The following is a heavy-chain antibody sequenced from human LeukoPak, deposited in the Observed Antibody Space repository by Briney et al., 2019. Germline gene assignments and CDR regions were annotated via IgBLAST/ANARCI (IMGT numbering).Heavy chain of an antibody. V-gene: IGHV4-34*01. Sequence: GSLRLSCAASGFTFSSYAMSWVRQAPGKGLEWIGEINHSGSTNYNPSLKSRVTISVDTSKNQFSLKLSSVTAADTAVYYCARGLEGDGDSDEIHFDYWGQGTLVTVSS. J-gene: IGHJ4*02. CDR3: ARGLEGDGDSDEIHFDY. CDR1: GFTFSSYA. D-gene: IGHD4-17*01. CDR2: INHSGST.